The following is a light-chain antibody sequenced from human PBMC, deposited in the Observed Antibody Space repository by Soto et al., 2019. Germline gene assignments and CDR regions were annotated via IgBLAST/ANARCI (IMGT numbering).Light chain of an antibody. CDR3: QQYGHSPLLYT. CDR2: GSS. V-gene: IGKV3-20*01. Sequence: EIVLTQSPGTLSLSPGERATLSCRTSQSVNSNFLAWYQQKPGQAPRLLVYGSSTRAAGVPDRFSGSRSGTDFTLTISRLEPEDFAVYYCQQYGHSPLLYTFGQGTKLGVK. CDR1: QSVNSNF. J-gene: IGKJ2*01.